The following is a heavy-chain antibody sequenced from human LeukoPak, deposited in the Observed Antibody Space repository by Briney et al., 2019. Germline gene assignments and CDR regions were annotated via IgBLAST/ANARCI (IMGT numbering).Heavy chain of an antibody. V-gene: IGHV3-20*04. CDR1: GFTFDDYG. D-gene: IGHD3-22*01. J-gene: IGHJ4*02. CDR3: TRDESYYFDSTFEY. CDR2: INWNGGST. Sequence: GGSLRLSCAASGFTFDDYGMSWVRHVPGKGLEWVSGINWNGGSTGYADAVKGRFTISRDNAKNSLYLQMNSLRAEDTAFYYCTRDESYYFDSTFEYWGQGTLVTVSS.